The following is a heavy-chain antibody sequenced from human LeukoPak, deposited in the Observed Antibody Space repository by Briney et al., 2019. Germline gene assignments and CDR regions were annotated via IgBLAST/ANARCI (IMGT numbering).Heavy chain of an antibody. Sequence: ASVKVSCKASGYTFTSYGISWVRQAPGQGLEWMGWISAYNGNTNYAQKLQGRVTMTTDTSTSTAYMELRSLRSDDTAVYYCARDSETTPIHVLGFWGQGTLVTVSS. CDR2: ISAYNGNT. CDR1: GYTFTSYG. CDR3: ARDSETTPIHVLGF. V-gene: IGHV1-18*01. J-gene: IGHJ4*02. D-gene: IGHD2-15*01.